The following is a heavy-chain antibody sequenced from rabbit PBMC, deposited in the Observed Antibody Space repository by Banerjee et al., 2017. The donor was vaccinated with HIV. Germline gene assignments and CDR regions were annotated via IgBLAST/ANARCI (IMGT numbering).Heavy chain of an antibody. CDR2: INTGSGSN. Sequence: QEHLVESGGGLVTLGGSLKLTCKASGIDFSSNAMCWVRQAPGKGLEWIGCINTGSGSNNYASWAKGRFTISKTSSTTVTLQMTSLTAADTATYFCAREFIYAGYVGYGSGWLDLWGQGTLVT. D-gene: IGHD7-1*01. CDR3: AREFIYAGYVGYGSGWLDL. V-gene: IGHV1S45*01. J-gene: IGHJ5*01. CDR1: GIDFSSNA.